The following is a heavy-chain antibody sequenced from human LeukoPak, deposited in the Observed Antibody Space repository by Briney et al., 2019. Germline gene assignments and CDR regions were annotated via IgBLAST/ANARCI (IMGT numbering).Heavy chain of an antibody. D-gene: IGHD2-2*01. CDR1: GGSFSGYY. CDR3: ARGRIVVVPAATYYYGSGSLFDY. CDR2: INHIGST. J-gene: IGHJ4*02. V-gene: IGHV4-34*01. Sequence: SETLSLTCAVYGGSFSGYYWSWIRQPPGEGLEWLGEINHIGSTNYNPSLKTRVTISVNRSKTQYSLNMRSVTAADTAVYYCARGRIVVVPAATYYYGSGSLFDYWGQGTLVTVSS.